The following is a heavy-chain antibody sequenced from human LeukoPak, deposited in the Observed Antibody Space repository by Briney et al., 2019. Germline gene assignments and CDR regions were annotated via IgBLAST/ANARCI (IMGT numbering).Heavy chain of an antibody. CDR2: INHSGST. D-gene: IGHD4-17*01. CDR1: GGSFSGYY. V-gene: IGHV4-34*01. J-gene: IGHJ4*02. CDR3: ANSGLLRDPFNY. Sequence: SETLSLTCAVYGGSFSGYYWSWIRQPPGKGLEWIGEINHSGSTNYNPSLKSRVTISADTSKNQFSLKLDSVTAADTAVYYCANSGLLRDPFNYWGQGTLVTVSS.